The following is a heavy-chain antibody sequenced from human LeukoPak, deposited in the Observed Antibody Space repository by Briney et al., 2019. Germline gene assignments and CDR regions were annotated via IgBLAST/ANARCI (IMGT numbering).Heavy chain of an antibody. V-gene: IGHV2-5*02. CDR2: IYWDDDK. CDR3: AHKGGGFDI. CDR1: GFSLSASGVG. J-gene: IGHJ3*02. D-gene: IGHD2-15*01. Sequence: ESGPTLVKPTETLTLTCTFSGFSLSASGVGVGWIRQPPGKALEWLALIYWDDDKRYSLSLESRLTITKDTSKNQVVLTMTNTDPVDTATYYCAHKGGGFDIWGQGTMVTVSS.